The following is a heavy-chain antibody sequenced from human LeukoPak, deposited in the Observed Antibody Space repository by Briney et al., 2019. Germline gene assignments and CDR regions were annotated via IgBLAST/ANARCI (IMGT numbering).Heavy chain of an antibody. V-gene: IGHV4-31*03. J-gene: IGHJ4*02. D-gene: IGHD4-23*01. Sequence: SETLSLTCTVSGGSISSSGYYWSWIRQHPGRGLEWIGYIYYSGSTYYNPSLKSRVTISVDTSKNQFSLKLSSVTAADTAVYYCARDRGDYGGPDYWGRGTLVTVSS. CDR3: ARDRGDYGGPDY. CDR2: IYYSGST. CDR1: GGSISSSGYY.